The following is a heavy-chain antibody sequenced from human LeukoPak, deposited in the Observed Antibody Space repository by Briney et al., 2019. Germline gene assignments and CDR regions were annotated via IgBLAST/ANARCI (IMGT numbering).Heavy chain of an antibody. Sequence: QPGGSLRLSCAASGFTFSSYGMHWVRQAPGKGLEWVAFIRYDGSNKYYADSVKGRFTISRDNSKNTLYLQMNGLRAEDTAVYYCAAPTGGIVGWLVLDFDYWGQGTLVTVSS. CDR1: GFTFSSYG. CDR2: IRYDGSNK. CDR3: AAPTGGIVGWLVLDFDY. J-gene: IGHJ4*02. V-gene: IGHV3-30*02. D-gene: IGHD6-19*01.